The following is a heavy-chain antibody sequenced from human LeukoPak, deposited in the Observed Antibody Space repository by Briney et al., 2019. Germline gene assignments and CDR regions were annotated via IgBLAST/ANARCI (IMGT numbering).Heavy chain of an antibody. CDR1: GGSISSYY. D-gene: IGHD3-22*01. Sequence: SETLSLTCTVSGGSISSYYWSWIRQPPGKGLEWIGYIYYNGSTYYNPSLKSRVTISVDTSKNQFSLKLTSVTAADTAVYYCASGELNYYDSSGSCLYYGMDVWGQGTTVTVSS. CDR3: ASGELNYYDSSGSCLYYGMDV. J-gene: IGHJ6*02. V-gene: IGHV4-30-4*01. CDR2: IYYNGST.